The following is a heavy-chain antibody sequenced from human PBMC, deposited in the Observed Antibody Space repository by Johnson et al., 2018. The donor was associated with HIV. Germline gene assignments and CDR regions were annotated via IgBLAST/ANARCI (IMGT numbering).Heavy chain of an antibody. V-gene: IGHV3-7*01. D-gene: IGHD6-6*01. J-gene: IGHJ3*02. CDR3: ASYSSSDAFDI. Sequence: VQLVESGGGLVQPGGSLRLSCAASGFTFSSYWMSWVRQAPGKGLEWVANIKQDGSEKYYVDSVKGRITISRDNAKNSLYLQMNSLRAEDTAVYYCASYSSSDAFDIWGQGTMVTVSS. CDR2: IKQDGSEK. CDR1: GFTFSSYW.